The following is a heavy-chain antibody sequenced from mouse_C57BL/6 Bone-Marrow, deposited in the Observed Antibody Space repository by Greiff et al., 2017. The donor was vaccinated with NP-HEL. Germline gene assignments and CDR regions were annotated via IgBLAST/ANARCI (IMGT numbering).Heavy chain of an antibody. CDR1: GFSLTSYG. V-gene: IGHV2-2*01. J-gene: IGHJ3*01. CDR2: IWSGGST. CDR3: ARNGHYYGSSPRAY. Sequence: QVQLQQSGPGLVQPSQSLSITCTVSGFSLTSYGVHWVRQSPGKGLEWLGVIWSGGSTDYNAAFISRLSISKDKSKSQVFFKMNSLQADDTAIYYCARNGHYYGSSPRAYWGQGTLVTVSA. D-gene: IGHD1-1*01.